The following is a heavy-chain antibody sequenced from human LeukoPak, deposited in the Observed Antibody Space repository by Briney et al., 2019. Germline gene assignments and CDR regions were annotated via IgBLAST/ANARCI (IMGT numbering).Heavy chain of an antibody. V-gene: IGHV3-23*01. CDR1: GFTFREYS. Sequence: GGSLRLSCAASGFTFREYSMSWVRQAPGKGLEWVSNIRANGGDTYYTDSVKGRFTISRDNSKDTLYLEMNSLRAEDTAVYYCAKGGYTTWFDPWGQGTLVTVSS. CDR3: AKGGYTTWFDP. CDR2: IRANGGDT. J-gene: IGHJ5*02. D-gene: IGHD2-15*01.